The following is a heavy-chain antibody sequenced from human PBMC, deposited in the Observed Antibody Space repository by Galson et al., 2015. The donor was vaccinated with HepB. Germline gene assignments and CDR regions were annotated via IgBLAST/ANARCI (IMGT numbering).Heavy chain of an antibody. V-gene: IGHV3-33*03. D-gene: IGHD4-23*01. CDR2: IYHDGKNE. Sequence: SLRLSCAASEFTFSGYSFHWVRQAPGRGLQWVAVIYHDGKNEDYADSVKGRFAISRDTSKSTLFLQMNSLRAEDTAVYYCAKWIATVVYDAFDVWGQGTMVTVSS. CDR3: AKWIATVVYDAFDV. CDR1: EFTFSGYS. J-gene: IGHJ3*01.